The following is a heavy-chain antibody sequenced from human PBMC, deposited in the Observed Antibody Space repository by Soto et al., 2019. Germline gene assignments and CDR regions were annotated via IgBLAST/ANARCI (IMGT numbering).Heavy chain of an antibody. J-gene: IGHJ4*02. V-gene: IGHV3-30*18. D-gene: IGHD1-26*01. CDR1: GFTVDDYA. Sequence: LSLSCVASGFTVDDYAMHWVRQAPGKGLEWVAVISYDGSNKYYADSVKGRFTISRDNSKNTLYLQMNSLRAEDTAVYYCAKSLGANYFDYWGQGTLVTVSS. CDR2: ISYDGSNK. CDR3: AKSLGANYFDY.